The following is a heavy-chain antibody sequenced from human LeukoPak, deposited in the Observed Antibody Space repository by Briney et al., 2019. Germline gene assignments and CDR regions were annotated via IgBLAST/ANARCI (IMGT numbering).Heavy chain of an antibody. Sequence: GGSLRLSCTASGFTFGDYAMSWVRQAPGKGLEWVGFIRSKAYGGTTEYAASVKGRFTISRDDSKSIAYLQMNSLKTEDTAVYYCTREKGVGATTEDYWGQGTLVTASS. CDR2: IRSKAYGGTT. CDR1: GFTFGDYA. CDR3: TREKGVGATTEDY. D-gene: IGHD1-26*01. J-gene: IGHJ4*02. V-gene: IGHV3-49*04.